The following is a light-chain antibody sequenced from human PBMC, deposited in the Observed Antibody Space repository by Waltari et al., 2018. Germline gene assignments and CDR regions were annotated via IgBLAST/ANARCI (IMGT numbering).Light chain of an antibody. V-gene: IGLV3-19*01. J-gene: IGLJ3*02. Sequence: SSELTQDPAVSVALGQTVRITCQGDSLSTYYASWYQQRPGQAPVLVMYGDNDRPAGIPDRFSGSTSRNTASLTITGAQAEDEADYYCNSRDSSGNHKFAGGTKLTVL. CDR1: SLSTYY. CDR3: NSRDSSGNHK. CDR2: GDN.